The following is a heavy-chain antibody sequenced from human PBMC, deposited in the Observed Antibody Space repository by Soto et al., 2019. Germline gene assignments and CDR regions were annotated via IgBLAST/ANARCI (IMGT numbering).Heavy chain of an antibody. J-gene: IGHJ6*02. V-gene: IGHV3-21*01. CDR2: ISSRSDI. CDR3: AREYTAWPLAYGLDV. Sequence: PWGSLRLSCVGSGFTFITYSINFVRHSPVKGLEWVSSISSRSDIYYADSVKGRFTISRDNAKNSVSLQMNGLRAEDTAVYYCAREYTAWPLAYGLDVWGQGTTVTVSS. D-gene: IGHD2-2*02. CDR1: GFTFITYS.